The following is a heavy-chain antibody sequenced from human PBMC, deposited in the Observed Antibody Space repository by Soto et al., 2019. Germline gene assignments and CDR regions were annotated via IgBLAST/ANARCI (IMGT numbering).Heavy chain of an antibody. CDR2: ISSSSSTI. J-gene: IGHJ4*02. CDR1: GFTFSSYS. CDR3: ARDWAQYCSGGSCYSGQGRSAFDY. Sequence: EVQLVESGGGLVQPGGSLRLSCAASGFTFSSYSMNWVRQAPGKGLEWVSYISSSSSTIYYADSVKGRLTISRDNAKISLYMQMTRLRDDDTAVDYCARDWAQYCSGGSCYSGQGRSAFDYWGQGTLVTVSS. D-gene: IGHD2-15*01. V-gene: IGHV3-48*02.